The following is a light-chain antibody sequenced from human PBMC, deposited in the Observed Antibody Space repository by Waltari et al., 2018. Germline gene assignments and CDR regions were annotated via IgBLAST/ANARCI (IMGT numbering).Light chain of an antibody. V-gene: IGLV3-25*03. Sequence: SYELTQPPSVSVSPGQTARITCSGDALPKQDAYWYQQRPGQAPVLLIYRDTERPSGIPERFSGSSSGTIVTLTISGVQAEDEADYYCQSADSSGNYVVFGGGTKLTVL. CDR2: RDT. J-gene: IGLJ2*01. CDR1: ALPKQD. CDR3: QSADSSGNYVV.